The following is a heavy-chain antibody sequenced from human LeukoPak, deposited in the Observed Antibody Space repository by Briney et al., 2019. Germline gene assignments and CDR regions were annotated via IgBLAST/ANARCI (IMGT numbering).Heavy chain of an antibody. D-gene: IGHD3-16*02. Sequence: SGTLSPTCAVSGGSISSRSWWSWVRQAPGKGLEWIGEISHSENTNYNPSLKSRVTTSIDKSNNQFSLNLTSVTAADTAVYYCARSDYIWGSYRVYDYWGQGTLVTVSS. CDR3: ARSDYIWGSYRVYDY. J-gene: IGHJ4*02. V-gene: IGHV4-4*02. CDR2: ISHSENT. CDR1: GGSISSRSW.